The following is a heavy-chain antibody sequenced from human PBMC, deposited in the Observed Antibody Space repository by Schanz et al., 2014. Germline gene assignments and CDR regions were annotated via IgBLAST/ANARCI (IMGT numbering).Heavy chain of an antibody. CDR2: IWYDGNNK. CDR1: GFTFSSYG. Sequence: LVESGGGVVQPGRSLRLSCAASGFTFSSYGMHWVRQAPGKGLEWVAVIWYDGNNKYYADSVKGRFTISRDNSKNILYLQMNSLRAEDTAVYYCARRKHAFDIWGQGTMVTVSS. J-gene: IGHJ3*02. CDR3: ARRKHAFDI. V-gene: IGHV3-33*01.